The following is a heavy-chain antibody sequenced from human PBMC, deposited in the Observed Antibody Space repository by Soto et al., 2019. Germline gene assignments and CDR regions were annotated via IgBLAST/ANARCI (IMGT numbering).Heavy chain of an antibody. CDR1: GGTFSSYA. CDR2: IIPIFGTA. D-gene: IGHD3-10*01. J-gene: IGHJ6*02. V-gene: IGHV1-69*06. Sequence: SVKVSCKALGGTFSSYAISCVRQAPGQGLEWMGGIIPIFGTANYAQKFQGRVTITADKSTSTAYMELSSLRSEDTAVYYCARVVVRGVIIDYYYYGMDVWGQGTTVTV. CDR3: ARVVVRGVIIDYYYYGMDV.